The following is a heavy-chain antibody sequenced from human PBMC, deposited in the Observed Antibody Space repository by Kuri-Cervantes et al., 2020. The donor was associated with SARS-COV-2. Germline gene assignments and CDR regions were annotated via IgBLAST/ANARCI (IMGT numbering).Heavy chain of an antibody. CDR1: GGSISSYY. J-gene: IGHJ4*02. D-gene: IGHD3-22*01. Sequence: SETLSLTCTVSGGSISSYYWSWIRQPPGKGLEWIGYIYYSGSTNYNPPLKSRVTISVDTSKNQFSLKLSSVTAADTAVYYCARDADSSGSLDYWGQGTLVTVSS. CDR2: IYYSGST. V-gene: IGHV4-59*12. CDR3: ARDADSSGSLDY.